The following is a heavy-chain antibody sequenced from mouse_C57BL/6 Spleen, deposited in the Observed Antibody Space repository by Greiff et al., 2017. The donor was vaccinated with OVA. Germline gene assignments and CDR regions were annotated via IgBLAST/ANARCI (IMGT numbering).Heavy chain of an antibody. CDR3: ARGGYITTVVDWYFDV. CDR1: GYTFTDYN. V-gene: IGHV1-18*01. J-gene: IGHJ1*03. D-gene: IGHD1-1*01. Sequence: EVQLVESGPELVKPGASVKIPCKASGYTFTDYNMDWVKQSHGKSLEWIGDINPNNGGTIYNQKFKGKATLTVDKSSSTAYMELRSLTSEDTAVYYCARGGYITTVVDWYFDVWGTGTTVTVSS. CDR2: INPNNGGT.